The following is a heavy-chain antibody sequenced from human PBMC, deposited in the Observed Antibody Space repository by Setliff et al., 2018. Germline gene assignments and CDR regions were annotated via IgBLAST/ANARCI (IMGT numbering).Heavy chain of an antibody. J-gene: IGHJ4*02. Sequence: SETLSLTCTVSGDTLSVYYWSWVRQSPGQGLEWIGYIYSSGSTNYNPSLESRVTTSIDTSKNQFSLRLKSVTAADTAVYYCARGNSRSSVWYVVPHFDYWGQGTLVTVSS. V-gene: IGHV4-4*08. CDR3: ARGNSRSSVWYVVPHFDY. CDR2: IYSSGST. D-gene: IGHD6-19*01. CDR1: GDTLSVYY.